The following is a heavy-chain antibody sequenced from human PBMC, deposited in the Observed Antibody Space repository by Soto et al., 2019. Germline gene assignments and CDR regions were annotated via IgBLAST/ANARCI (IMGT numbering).Heavy chain of an antibody. CDR1: GYTFTSYG. CDR2: ISAYNGNT. V-gene: IGHV1-18*01. D-gene: IGHD2-15*01. Sequence: ASVKVSCKASGYTFTSYGISWVRQPPGQGLEWMGWISAYNGNTNYAQKLQGRVTMTTDTSTSTAYMELRSLRSDDTAVYYCAREVEGYCSGGSCYDYWGQGTLVTVSS. CDR3: AREVEGYCSGGSCYDY. J-gene: IGHJ4*02.